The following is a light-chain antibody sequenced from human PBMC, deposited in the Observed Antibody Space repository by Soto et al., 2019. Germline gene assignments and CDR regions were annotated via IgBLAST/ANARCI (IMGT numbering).Light chain of an antibody. V-gene: IGKV1-9*01. CDR1: QGISTF. CDR3: QHCYYLPI. J-gene: IGKJ3*01. Sequence: DIQLTQSPSFLSASVGDRVTITCRASQGISTFLAWYQHHSGSAPNRPIYDASNLQSGVPSRFSASGSGTEFTLTICSLQPEDVATYYCQHCYYLPIFGPGTTVDFE. CDR2: DAS.